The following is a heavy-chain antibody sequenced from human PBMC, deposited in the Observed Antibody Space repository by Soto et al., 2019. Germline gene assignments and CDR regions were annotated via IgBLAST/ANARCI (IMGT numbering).Heavy chain of an antibody. V-gene: IGHV3-30-3*01. J-gene: IGHJ4*02. Sequence: GGSLRLSCAASGFTFSSYAMHWVRQAPGKGLEWVAVISYDGSNKYYADSVKGRFTISRDNSKNTLYLQMNSLRAEDTAVYYCARDDIAVAGLFDYWGQGTLVTVSS. CDR1: GFTFSSYA. CDR2: ISYDGSNK. CDR3: ARDDIAVAGLFDY. D-gene: IGHD6-19*01.